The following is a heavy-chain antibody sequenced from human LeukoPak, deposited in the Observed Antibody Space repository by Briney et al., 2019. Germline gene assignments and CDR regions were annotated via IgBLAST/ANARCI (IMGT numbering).Heavy chain of an antibody. CDR2: IRNKANSYTT. CDR1: GFTFSDHY. D-gene: IGHD2-15*01. Sequence: GGSLRLSCAASGFTFSDHYMDWVRQAPGKGLEWVGRIRNKANSYTTLYAASVKGRFTISRDDSKNSLYLQMYSLKTDDTAVVCCGRIVVSGENYRTDYWGQGTLVSVSS. J-gene: IGHJ4*02. V-gene: IGHV3-72*01. CDR3: GRIVVSGENYRTDY.